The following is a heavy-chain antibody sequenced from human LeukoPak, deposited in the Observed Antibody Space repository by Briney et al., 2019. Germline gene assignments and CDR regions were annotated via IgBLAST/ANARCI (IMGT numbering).Heavy chain of an antibody. J-gene: IGHJ4*02. CDR3: ARDKAMTTVTRGPDY. Sequence: GGSLRLSCAASGFTFSSYGMHWVRQAPGKGLEWVAVIWYDGSNKYYADSVKGRFTISRDNSKSTLYLQMNSLRAEDTAVYYCARDKAMTTVTRGPDYWGQGTLVTVSS. CDR2: IWYDGSNK. D-gene: IGHD4-17*01. CDR1: GFTFSSYG. V-gene: IGHV3-33*01.